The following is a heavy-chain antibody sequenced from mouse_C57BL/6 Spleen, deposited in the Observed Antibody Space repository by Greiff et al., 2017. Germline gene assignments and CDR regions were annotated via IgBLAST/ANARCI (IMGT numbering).Heavy chain of an antibody. Sequence: VQLQQSGAELVKPGASVKISCKASGYAFSSYWMNWVKQRPGKGLEWIGQIYPGDGDTNYNGKFKGKATLTADKSSSTAYMQLSSLTSEDSAVYFCARGGEELYFDYWGQGTTLTVSS. V-gene: IGHV1-80*01. J-gene: IGHJ2*01. CDR2: IYPGDGDT. CDR3: ARGGEELYFDY. D-gene: IGHD2-13*01. CDR1: GYAFSSYW.